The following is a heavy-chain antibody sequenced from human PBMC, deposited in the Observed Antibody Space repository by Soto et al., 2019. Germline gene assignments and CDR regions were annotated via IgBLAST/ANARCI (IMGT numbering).Heavy chain of an antibody. Sequence: SETLSLTCAVYGGSFSGYYWSWIRQPPGKGLEWIGEINHSGSTNYNPSLKSRVTISVDTSKNQFSLKLSSVTAADTAVYYCARVRGNYYDYVWRSYRHPGYFDYWGQGTLVTVYS. CDR1: GGSFSGYY. D-gene: IGHD3-16*02. CDR3: ARVRGNYYDYVWRSYRHPGYFDY. J-gene: IGHJ4*02. CDR2: INHSGST. V-gene: IGHV4-34*01.